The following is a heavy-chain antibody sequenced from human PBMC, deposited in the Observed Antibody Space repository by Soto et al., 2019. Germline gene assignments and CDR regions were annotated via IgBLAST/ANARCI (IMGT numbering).Heavy chain of an antibody. CDR3: ARDPKTSGGQHWAFNYFDS. CDR2: ISYDGTNK. J-gene: IGHJ4*02. Sequence: GGALRLFGAASGLTYSVSAMHWIRQAPDKGPVWVALISYDGTNKFYADSVKGRFTISRDNSKSTLYLQVDSLRPEDAAVYYCARDPKTSGGQHWAFNYFDSWGQGTLVTVSS. D-gene: IGHD7-27*01. CDR1: GLTYSVSA. V-gene: IGHV3-30-3*01.